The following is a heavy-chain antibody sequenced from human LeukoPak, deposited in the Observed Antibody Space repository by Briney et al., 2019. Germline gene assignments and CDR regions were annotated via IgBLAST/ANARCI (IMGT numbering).Heavy chain of an antibody. D-gene: IGHD2-2*01. CDR1: GGSVSSGSYY. Sequence: SETLSLTCTVSGGSVSSGSYYWSWIRQPPGKGLEWIGYIYYSGSTNYNPSLKSRVTISVDKSKNQFSLKLSSVTAADTAVYYCARGDDSTPVDYWGQGTLVTVSS. CDR3: ARGDDSTPVDY. V-gene: IGHV4-61*01. J-gene: IGHJ4*02. CDR2: IYYSGST.